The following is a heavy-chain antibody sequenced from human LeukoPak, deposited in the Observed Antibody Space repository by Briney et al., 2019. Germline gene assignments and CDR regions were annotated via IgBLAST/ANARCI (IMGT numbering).Heavy chain of an antibody. CDR3: TSSPTIYYDSSGYYGFLSGIQYPDY. J-gene: IGHJ4*02. CDR1: GFTFGDYA. CDR2: IRSKAYGGTT. D-gene: IGHD3-22*01. V-gene: IGHV3-49*04. Sequence: GRSLRLSCTASGFTFGDYAMSWVRQAPGKGLEWVGFIRSKAYGGTTEYAASVKGRFTISRDDSKSIAYLQMNSLKTEDTAVYYCTSSPTIYYDSSGYYGFLSGIQYPDYWGQGTLVTVSS.